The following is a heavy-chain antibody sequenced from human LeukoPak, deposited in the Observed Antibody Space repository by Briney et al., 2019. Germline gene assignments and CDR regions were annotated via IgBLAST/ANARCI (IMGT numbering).Heavy chain of an antibody. D-gene: IGHD1-1*01. Sequence: SGTLSLTCTVSGDSISDYYWSWLRQSPRKGLEYIGFLSYIGNTNYNPSLKSRVTMSVDTSKNQFSLKLSSVTAADTAVYYCARDYSPGYNWNDYYYYYYMDVWGKGTTVTVSS. CDR3: ARDYSPGYNWNDYYYYYYMDV. CDR1: GDSISDYY. V-gene: IGHV4-59*12. J-gene: IGHJ6*03. CDR2: LSYIGNT.